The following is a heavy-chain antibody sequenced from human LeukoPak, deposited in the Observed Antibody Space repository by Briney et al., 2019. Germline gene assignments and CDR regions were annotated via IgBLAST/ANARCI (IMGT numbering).Heavy chain of an antibody. CDR2: INSDGSST. Sequence: GGSLRLSCAASGFTFSSYAMSWVRQAPGKGLVWVSRINSDGSSTSYADSVKGRFTISRDNAKNTLYLQMNSLRAEDTAVYYCAREGTIFGVVRLDYWGQGTLVTVSS. D-gene: IGHD3-3*01. CDR3: AREGTIFGVVRLDY. CDR1: GFTFSSYA. V-gene: IGHV3-74*01. J-gene: IGHJ4*02.